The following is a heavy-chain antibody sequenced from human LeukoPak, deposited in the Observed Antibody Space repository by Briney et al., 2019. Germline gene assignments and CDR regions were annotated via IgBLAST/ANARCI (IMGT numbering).Heavy chain of an antibody. V-gene: IGHV1-2*02. CDR2: INPNSGGT. Sequence: ASVKVSCKASGYTFTGYYTHWVRQAPGQGLEWMGWINPNSGGTNYAQKFQGRVTMTRDTSISTAYMELSRLRSDDTAVYYCARDLLDYDILTGYYRHLAFDTWGQGTMVTVSS. J-gene: IGHJ3*02. D-gene: IGHD3-9*01. CDR3: ARDLLDYDILTGYYRHLAFDT. CDR1: GYTFTGYY.